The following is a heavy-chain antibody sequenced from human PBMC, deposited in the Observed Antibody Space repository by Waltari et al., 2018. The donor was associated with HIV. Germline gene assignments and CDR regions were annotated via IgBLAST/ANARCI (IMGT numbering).Heavy chain of an antibody. V-gene: IGHV4-31*03. CDR3: ARHIAVAGTDSYYFDY. Sequence: QVQLQESGPGLVKPSQTLSLTCTVSGGSISSGGYYWSWIRQPPGKGLEWIGYIYYSGSTYYNPSLKSRVTISVDTSKNQFSLKLSSVTAADTAVYYCARHIAVAGTDSYYFDYWGQGTLVTVSS. CDR2: IYYSGST. CDR1: GGSISSGGYY. D-gene: IGHD6-19*01. J-gene: IGHJ4*02.